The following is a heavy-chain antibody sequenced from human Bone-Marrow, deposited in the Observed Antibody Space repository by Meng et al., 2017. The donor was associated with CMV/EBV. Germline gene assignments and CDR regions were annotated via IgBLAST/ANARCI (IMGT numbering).Heavy chain of an antibody. D-gene: IGHD2-2*01. Sequence: GGSLKISCAASGFTFDDYGMSWVRQAPGKGLEWVSGINWNGGSTGYADSVKGRFTISRDNAKNSLYLQMNSLRAEDTALYYCARAPQGRIVVVPAATAGMDVWGQGTTVTVSS. CDR2: INWNGGST. CDR3: ARAPQGRIVVVPAATAGMDV. CDR1: GFTFDDYG. J-gene: IGHJ6*02. V-gene: IGHV3-20*04.